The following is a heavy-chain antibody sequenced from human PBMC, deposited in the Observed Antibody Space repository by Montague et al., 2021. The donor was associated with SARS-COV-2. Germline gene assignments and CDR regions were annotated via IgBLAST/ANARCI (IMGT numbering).Heavy chain of an antibody. CDR2: IYYSGST. D-gene: IGHD2-8*01. V-gene: IGHV4-59*08. Sequence: SETLSLTCTVSGVSISSYYWSWIRQPPGKGLEWIGYIYYSGSTNYNPSLKSRVTIPVDTSKNQFSLKLSSVTAADTAVYYCARLAVGYCTNGVCYTAFDYWGQGTLVTVSS. CDR1: GVSISSYY. CDR3: ARLAVGYCTNGVCYTAFDY. J-gene: IGHJ4*02.